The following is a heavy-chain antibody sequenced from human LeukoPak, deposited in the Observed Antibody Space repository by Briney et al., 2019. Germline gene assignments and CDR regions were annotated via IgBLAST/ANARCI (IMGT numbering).Heavy chain of an antibody. CDR2: ISPYTGNT. Sequence: ASVKVSCKASNYTFTSHDISWVRQAPGQGLEWMGWISPYTGNTKYAQKFQGRVTMTTSTSTSIVYMELSRLRSDDTAVYYCARDLMIVTLDIWGQGTMVTVSS. CDR3: ARDLMIVTLDI. D-gene: IGHD3-22*01. CDR1: NYTFTSHD. J-gene: IGHJ3*02. V-gene: IGHV1-18*01.